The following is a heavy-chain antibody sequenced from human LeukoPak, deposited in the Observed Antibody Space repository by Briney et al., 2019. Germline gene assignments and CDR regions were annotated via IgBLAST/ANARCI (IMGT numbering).Heavy chain of an antibody. D-gene: IGHD1-26*01. V-gene: IGHV6-1*01. CDR2: TYYRSKWYN. Sequence: SQTLSLTCAISGDSVSSKSAAWNWIRQSPSIGLEWLARTYYRSKWYNEYAVSVKSRITINPDTSKNQFSLQLNSVTPEDTAVYYCARSSGYFDYWGQGTLVSVSS. CDR3: ARSSGYFDY. CDR1: GDSVSSKSAA. J-gene: IGHJ4*02.